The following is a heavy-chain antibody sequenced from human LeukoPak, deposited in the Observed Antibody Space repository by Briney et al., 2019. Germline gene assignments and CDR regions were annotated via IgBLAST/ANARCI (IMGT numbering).Heavy chain of an antibody. CDR3: ARDDTLGGSYY. CDR1: GASPASSDHY. CDR2: IFHTGTT. J-gene: IGHJ4*01. D-gene: IGHD3-10*01. Sequence: SQTLSLTCTVSGASPASSDHYWRCVRQTPGKGLEWLGFIFHTGTTYYNPSLQSRLRISIDTSKNQFSLRLTSATAADSAINICARDDTLGGSYYWGPGTPVTV. V-gene: IGHV4-30-4*01.